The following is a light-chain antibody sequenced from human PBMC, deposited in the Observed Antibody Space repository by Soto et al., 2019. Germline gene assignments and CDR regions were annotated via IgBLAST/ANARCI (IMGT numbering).Light chain of an antibody. CDR2: KAS. V-gene: IGKV1-5*03. Sequence: DIQMTQSPSTLSASVGDRVSITCRASQNIGSWLAWYQQKAGKAPKLLIYKASTLESGVPSRLSGSGSGTEFTLTISGLQPDDFATYYCQQYNTFNMWTFGQGTKV. J-gene: IGKJ1*01. CDR3: QQYNTFNMWT. CDR1: QNIGSW.